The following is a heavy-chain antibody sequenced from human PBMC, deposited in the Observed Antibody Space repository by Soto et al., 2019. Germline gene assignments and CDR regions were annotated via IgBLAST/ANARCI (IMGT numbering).Heavy chain of an antibody. CDR2: ISAYNGNT. CDR1: GYTFTRYG. Sequence: GASVKVSCEASGYTFTRYGISWVRQAPGQGLEWMGWISAYNGNTNYAQKLQGRVTMTTDTSTSTAYMELRSLRSDDTAVYYCARGSYDYIWGSYRTPDAFDIWGQGTMVTVSS. V-gene: IGHV1-18*01. D-gene: IGHD3-16*02. J-gene: IGHJ3*02. CDR3: ARGSYDYIWGSYRTPDAFDI.